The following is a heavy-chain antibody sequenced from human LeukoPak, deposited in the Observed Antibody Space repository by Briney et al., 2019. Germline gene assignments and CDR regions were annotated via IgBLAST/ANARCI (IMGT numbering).Heavy chain of an antibody. D-gene: IGHD3-22*01. Sequence: GGSLRLSCAASGFTFSSYAMHWVRQAPGKGLEWVAVISYDGSSKYYADSVKGRFTISRDNSKNTLYLQMNSLRAEDTAVYYCASRPPYYYDSSGYRDYWGQGTLVTVSS. CDR3: ASRPPYYYDSSGYRDY. CDR1: GFTFSSYA. J-gene: IGHJ4*02. V-gene: IGHV3-30-3*01. CDR2: ISYDGSSK.